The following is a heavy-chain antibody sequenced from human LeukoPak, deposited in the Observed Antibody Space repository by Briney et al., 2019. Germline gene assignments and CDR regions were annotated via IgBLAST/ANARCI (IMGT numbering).Heavy chain of an antibody. Sequence: GGSLRLSCAASGFIFSSYGMTWVRQAPGKGLEWVSAISGSGGSTYYADSVKGRFTISRDNSKNTLYLQMNSLRAEDTAVYYCAKDYSIGYCSGGSCYSNGGDAFDIWGQGTMVTVSS. CDR2: ISGSGGST. J-gene: IGHJ3*02. V-gene: IGHV3-23*01. D-gene: IGHD2-15*01. CDR3: AKDYSIGYCSGGSCYSNGGDAFDI. CDR1: GFIFSSYG.